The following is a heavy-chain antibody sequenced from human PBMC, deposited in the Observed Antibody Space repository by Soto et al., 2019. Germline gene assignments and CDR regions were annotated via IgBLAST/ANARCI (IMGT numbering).Heavy chain of an antibody. CDR1: GGSISSYY. CDR2: IYYSGST. CDR3: ARVNKSAAGTGPMVY. Sequence: SQTLSLTCTVSGGSISSYYWSWIRQPPGKGLEWIGYIYYSGSTNYNPSLKSRVTISVDTSKNQFSLKLSSVTAADTAVYYCARVNKSAAGTGPMVYWGQGTLVTVSS. J-gene: IGHJ4*02. V-gene: IGHV4-59*01. D-gene: IGHD6-13*01.